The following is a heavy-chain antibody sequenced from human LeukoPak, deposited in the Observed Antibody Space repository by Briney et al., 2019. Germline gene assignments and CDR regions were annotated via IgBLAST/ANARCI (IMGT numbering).Heavy chain of an antibody. D-gene: IGHD3-22*01. Sequence: PGGSLRLSYAASGFTFSSYAMSWVRQAPGKGLEWVSAIRGSGGSTYFADSVKGRFTISRDNSKNTLYLQMNSLRAEDTAVYYCAKFISYYDSSGSYLGYYFDYWGQGTLVTVSS. CDR1: GFTFSSYA. CDR2: IRGSGGST. J-gene: IGHJ4*02. V-gene: IGHV3-23*01. CDR3: AKFISYYDSSGSYLGYYFDY.